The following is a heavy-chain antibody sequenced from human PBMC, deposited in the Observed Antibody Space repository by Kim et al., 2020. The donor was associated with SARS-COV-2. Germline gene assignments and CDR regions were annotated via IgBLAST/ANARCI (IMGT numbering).Heavy chain of an antibody. CDR3: VKDPSLSAPFFFDF. CDR2: VIAGGVST. J-gene: IGHJ4*02. V-gene: IGHV3-23*01. D-gene: IGHD2-15*01. Sequence: GGSLRLSCAASGFTFSDYAMSWVRQAPGKGLEWVSSVIAGGVSTYYADSVRGRFTISRDNSKNTLYLQMTTLRVEDTALYYCVKDPSLSAPFFFDFWGQGTLVTVSS. CDR1: GFTFSDYA.